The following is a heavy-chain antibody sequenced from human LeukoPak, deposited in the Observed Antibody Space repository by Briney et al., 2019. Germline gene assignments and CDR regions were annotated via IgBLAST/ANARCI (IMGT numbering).Heavy chain of an antibody. J-gene: IGHJ4*02. Sequence: GGSLRLSCAASGFSFSYAWMTWVRQAPGKGLEWVARIKPKSDGETTDYAVPVKGRFSISRDGSENTLYLQMNSLKTEDTAVYYCTTYTSGTANYWGQGTLVTVSS. D-gene: IGHD2-2*02. V-gene: IGHV3-15*01. CDR3: TTYTSGTANY. CDR1: GFSFSYAW. CDR2: IKPKSDGETT.